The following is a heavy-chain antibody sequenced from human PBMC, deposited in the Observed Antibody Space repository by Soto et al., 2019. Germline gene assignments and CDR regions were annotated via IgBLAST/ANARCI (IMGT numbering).Heavy chain of an antibody. V-gene: IGHV4-34*01. CDR3: ARGRAGNYYFDY. Sequence: VQLQQWGAGLLKPSETLSLTCAVYGGSFSGYYWSWIRQPPGKGLEWIGEINHSGSTNYNPSLKSRVTISVDTSKNQFSLKLSSVTAADTAVYYCARGRAGNYYFDYWGQGTLVTVSS. D-gene: IGHD1-7*01. CDR2: INHSGST. J-gene: IGHJ4*02. CDR1: GGSFSGYY.